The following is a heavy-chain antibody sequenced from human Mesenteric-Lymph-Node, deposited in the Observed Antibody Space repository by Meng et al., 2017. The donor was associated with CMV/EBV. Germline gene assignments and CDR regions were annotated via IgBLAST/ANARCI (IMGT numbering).Heavy chain of an antibody. CDR2: ISSSGKYK. CDR1: GFSFSSYR. V-gene: IGHV3-21*01. J-gene: IGHJ3*02. Sequence: GESLKISCAGDGFSFSSYRMNWVRQAPGRGLEWVSSISSSGKYKHYADSLEGRLTISRDNAKNSLYLQMNSLRAEDTAVYYCARDMTVVPATNDFWSGYPDAFDIWGQGTMVTVSS. CDR3: ARDMTVVPATNDFWSGYPDAFDI. D-gene: IGHD3-3*01.